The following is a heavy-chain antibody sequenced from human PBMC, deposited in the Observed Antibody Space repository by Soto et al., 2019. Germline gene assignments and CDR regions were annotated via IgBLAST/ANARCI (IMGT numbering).Heavy chain of an antibody. J-gene: IGHJ4*02. V-gene: IGHV3-23*01. CDR2: LTADSDDT. Sequence: GGSLRLSCVASGFTFSTHTMNWVRQAPGKGLEWVSRLTADSDDTSYADSIKGRFTISRDNSKNTLYLQMNSLRAEDTAIYYCAKGMDRASLDFWGQGALVTVSS. D-gene: IGHD2-2*03. CDR3: AKGMDRASLDF. CDR1: GFTFSTHT.